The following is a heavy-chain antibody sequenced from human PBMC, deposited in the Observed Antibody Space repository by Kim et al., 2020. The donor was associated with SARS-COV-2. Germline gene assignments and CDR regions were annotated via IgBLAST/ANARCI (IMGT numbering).Heavy chain of an antibody. Sequence: GGSLRLSCAASGFTFSSYGMHWVRQAPGKGLEWVAVISYDGSNKYYADSVKGRFTISRDNSKNTLYLQMNSLRAEDTAVYYCAKDRIPFDYWGQGTLVTVSS. J-gene: IGHJ4*02. V-gene: IGHV3-30*18. CDR2: ISYDGSNK. CDR1: GFTFSSYG. D-gene: IGHD5-18*01. CDR3: AKDRIPFDY.